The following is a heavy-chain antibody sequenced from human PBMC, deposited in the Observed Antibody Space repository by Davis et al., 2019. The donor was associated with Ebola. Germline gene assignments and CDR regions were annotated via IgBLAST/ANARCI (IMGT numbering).Heavy chain of an antibody. CDR3: ATTPQYSSGQNKPFDY. D-gene: IGHD6-19*01. CDR2: IWDDGSNK. CDR1: GFTFSSYW. J-gene: IGHJ4*02. V-gene: IGHV3-33*08. Sequence: GESLKISCAASGFTFSSYWMSWVRQAPGKGLQWVAVIWDDGSNKYYADSVKGRFTISRDNSKNTLYLQMNSLRAEDTAVYYCATTPQYSSGQNKPFDYWGQGTLVTVSS.